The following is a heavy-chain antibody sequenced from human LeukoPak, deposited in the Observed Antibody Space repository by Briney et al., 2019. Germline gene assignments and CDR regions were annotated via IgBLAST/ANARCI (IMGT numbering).Heavy chain of an antibody. Sequence: SETLSLTCAVYGGSFSGYYWSWIRQPPGKGLEWIGEINHSGSTNYNPSLKSRATISVDLSKNQFSLKLSSVTAADTAVYYCARARYVLTGYLGRPGWYFDFWGRGTLVSVSS. V-gene: IGHV4-34*01. CDR1: GGSFSGYY. CDR3: ARARYVLTGYLGRPGWYFDF. D-gene: IGHD3-9*01. CDR2: INHSGST. J-gene: IGHJ2*01.